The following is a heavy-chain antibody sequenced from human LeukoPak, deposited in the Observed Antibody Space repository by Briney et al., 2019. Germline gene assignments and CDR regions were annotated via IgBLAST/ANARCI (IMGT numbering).Heavy chain of an antibody. CDR2: IYYSGST. D-gene: IGHD6-13*01. CDR1: GGSISSYY. Sequence: SETLSLTCTVSGGSISSYYWSWIRQPPGKGLEWIGYIYYSGSTNYNPSLKSRVTISVDTSKNQFSLKLSSVTAADTAVYYCARGGIAAAGDGERWFDPWGQGTLVTVSS. V-gene: IGHV4-59*01. J-gene: IGHJ5*02. CDR3: ARGGIAAAGDGERWFDP.